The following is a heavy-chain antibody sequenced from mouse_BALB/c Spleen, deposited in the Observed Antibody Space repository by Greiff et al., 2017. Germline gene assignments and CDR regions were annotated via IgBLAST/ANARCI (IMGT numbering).Heavy chain of an antibody. CDR1: GFTFSSYT. J-gene: IGHJ3*01. Sequence: EVKLMESGGGLVQPGGSLKLSCAASGFTFSSYTMSWVRQTPEKRLEWVAYISNGGGSTYYPDTVKGRFTISRDNAKNTLYLQMSSLKSEDTAMYYCAKGTAQFAYWGQGTLVTVSA. V-gene: IGHV5-12-2*01. D-gene: IGHD3-2*02. CDR2: ISNGGGST. CDR3: AKGTAQFAY.